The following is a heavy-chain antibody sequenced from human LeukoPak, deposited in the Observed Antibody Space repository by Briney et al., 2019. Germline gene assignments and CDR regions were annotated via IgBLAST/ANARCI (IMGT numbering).Heavy chain of an antibody. CDR3: TTVGNPAYFAS. CDR2: LTSRTDGGTT. V-gene: IGHV3-15*01. CDR1: GFTINNAW. Sequence: GGSLRLSCAASGFTINNAWMSWVRQGPGGGLEWVGRLTSRTDGGTTDYAAPVKGRFTISRDDSKNTLYLQMNSLKTEDTAVYYCTTVGNPAYFASWGQGTLVTVSS. D-gene: IGHD1-14*01. J-gene: IGHJ4*02.